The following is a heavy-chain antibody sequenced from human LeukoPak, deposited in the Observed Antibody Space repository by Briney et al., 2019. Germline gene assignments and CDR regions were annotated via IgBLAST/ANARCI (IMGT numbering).Heavy chain of an antibody. D-gene: IGHD3-10*01. V-gene: IGHV4-34*01. CDR1: GGSLSGYY. CDR3: ARGPGNYYGSRGQLDY. CDR2: INHSGST. Sequence: SETLSLTCAVYGGSLSGYYWSWIRQPPGKGLEWIGEINHSGSTNYNPSLKSRVTISVDTSKNQFSLKLSSVTAADTAVYYCARGPGNYYGSRGQLDYWGQGTLVTVSS. J-gene: IGHJ4*02.